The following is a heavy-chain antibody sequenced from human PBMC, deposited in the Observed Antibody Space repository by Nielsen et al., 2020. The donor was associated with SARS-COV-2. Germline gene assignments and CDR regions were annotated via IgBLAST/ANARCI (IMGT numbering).Heavy chain of an antibody. CDR3: ASGGGGYCSSTSCYTDYYYYGMDV. V-gene: IGHV1-8*01. CDR2: MNPNSGNT. Sequence: ASVKVSCKASGYTFTSYDINWVRQATGQGLEWMGWMNPNSGNTGYAQKFQGRVTMTRNTSISTAYMELSSLRSEDTAVYYCASGGGGYCSSTSCYTDYYYYGMDVWGQGTTVTVSS. J-gene: IGHJ6*02. CDR1: GYTFTSYD. D-gene: IGHD2-2*02.